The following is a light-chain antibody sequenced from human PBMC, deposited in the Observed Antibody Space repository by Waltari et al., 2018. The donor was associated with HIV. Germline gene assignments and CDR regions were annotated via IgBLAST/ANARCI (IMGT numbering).Light chain of an antibody. V-gene: IGLV1-44*01. CDR2: NNN. CDR3: AAWDDSLNGVV. J-gene: IGLJ2*01. Sequence: QSVLTQPPSASGTPGQRVTISCSGSSSNIGSNTVSWYRQLPGTAPKLLMYNNNQRPSGVPDRFSGSKSGTSASLAISGLQSEDDANYYCAAWDDSLNGVVFGGGTKLTVL. CDR1: SSNIGSNT.